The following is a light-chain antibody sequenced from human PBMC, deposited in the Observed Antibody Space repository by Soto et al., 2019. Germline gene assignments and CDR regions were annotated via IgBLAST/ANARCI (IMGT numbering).Light chain of an antibody. V-gene: IGKV3D-11*01. J-gene: IGKJ4*01. Sequence: MKQSPATLSVNQGECVTLSCMASQGIGDTLAWYQHKPGQTPRLLIYDTSTRATGIPARFSGSGSGTDFTLTISSLEPEDFAVYYCQQRSNWPLTFGGGTKVDIK. CDR1: QGIGDT. CDR3: QQRSNWPLT. CDR2: DTS.